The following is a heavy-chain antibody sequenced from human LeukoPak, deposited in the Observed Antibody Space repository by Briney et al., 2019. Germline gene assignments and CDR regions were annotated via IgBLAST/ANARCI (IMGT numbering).Heavy chain of an antibody. V-gene: IGHV3-74*01. Sequence: PGGSLRLSCAASGFTFRSYWMHWVRQAPGKGLVWVSRINSVGSSTNYADSVEGRFTISRDNAKNTLYLQMNSLRAEDTAVYYCARNPYDFWSGYQGRDHDAFDIWGQGTMVTVSS. D-gene: IGHD3-3*01. J-gene: IGHJ3*02. CDR1: GFTFRSYW. CDR3: ARNPYDFWSGYQGRDHDAFDI. CDR2: INSVGSST.